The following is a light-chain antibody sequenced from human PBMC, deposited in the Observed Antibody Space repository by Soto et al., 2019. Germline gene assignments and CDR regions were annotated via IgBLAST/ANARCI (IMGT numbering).Light chain of an antibody. CDR1: QSVSSY. J-gene: IGKJ3*01. CDR3: QQRSNWPPGVFT. CDR2: DAS. Sequence: EIVLTQSPATLSLSPGERATLSCRASQSVSSYLAWYQQKPGQAPRLLIYDASNRATGIPARFSGSGSGTDFTLTISRLEPEDFAVYYCQQRSNWPPGVFTFGPGTKVDIK. V-gene: IGKV3-11*01.